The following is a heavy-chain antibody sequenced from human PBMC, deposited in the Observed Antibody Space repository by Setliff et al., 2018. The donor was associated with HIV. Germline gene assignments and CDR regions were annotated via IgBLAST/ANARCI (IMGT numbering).Heavy chain of an antibody. J-gene: IGHJ6*03. CDR2: INPNSGGT. CDR1: GYTFTGYY. CDR3: ARDPGEGGGGFLEWTIGYYYYMDV. V-gene: IGHV1-2*06. Sequence: ASVKVSCKASGYTFTGYYIHWVRQAPGQGLEWMGRINPNSGGTNYAQKFQGRVTMTRDTSISTAYMELSSLRSDDTAVYYCARDPGEGGGGFLEWTIGYYYYMDVWGKGTTVTVSS. D-gene: IGHD3-3*01.